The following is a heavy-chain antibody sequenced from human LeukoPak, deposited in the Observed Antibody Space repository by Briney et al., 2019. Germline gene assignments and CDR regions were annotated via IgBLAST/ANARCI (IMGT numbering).Heavy chain of an antibody. Sequence: GGSPRLSRVVARFVFDDYATASVRQSPGKALGWVALISWTGGSIYSAHSLGGRSTFSRDNPKNCLYFNINSLSLEDTAFYYVTRASMASGGDSDYWGQGTLVTVSS. D-gene: IGHD2-21*02. CDR1: RFVFDDYA. J-gene: IGHJ4*02. CDR3: TRASMASGGDSDY. CDR2: ISWTGGSI. V-gene: IGHV3-43D*03.